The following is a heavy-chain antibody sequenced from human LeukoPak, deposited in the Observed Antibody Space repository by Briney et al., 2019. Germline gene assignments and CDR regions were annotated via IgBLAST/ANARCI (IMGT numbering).Heavy chain of an antibody. D-gene: IGHD1-26*01. CDR3: ARVWELMGKDYFDY. CDR2: ISTYSGNT. V-gene: IGHV1-18*01. CDR1: GYSFTSYG. J-gene: IGHJ4*02. Sequence: ASVKVSYKASGYSFTSYGISWVRQAPGQGLEWMAWISTYSGNTNYAQKIQGRVTMTTDTSTSTAYMELRSLRSDDTAVYYCARVWELMGKDYFDYWGQGTLVTVFS.